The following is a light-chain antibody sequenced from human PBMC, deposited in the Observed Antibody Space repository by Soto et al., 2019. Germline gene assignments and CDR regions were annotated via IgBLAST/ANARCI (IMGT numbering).Light chain of an antibody. CDR2: MGF. CDR1: QSLLQSNGYNY. Sequence: DIVMTQSPLSLPVTPGEPASISCRSSQSLLQSNGYNYVHWYLQKPGQSPQLLIYMGFNRASGVPDRFSGSGSGTDFTLRISRVDAEAVGVHYCIQALQAPRIFGQGTRVEIK. CDR3: IQALQAPRI. J-gene: IGKJ1*01. V-gene: IGKV2-28*01.